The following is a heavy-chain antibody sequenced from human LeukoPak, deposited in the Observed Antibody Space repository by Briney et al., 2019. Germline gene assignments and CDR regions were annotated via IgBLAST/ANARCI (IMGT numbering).Heavy chain of an antibody. V-gene: IGHV3-30*04. CDR1: GFTFSSYA. D-gene: IGHD2-2*03. CDR2: TSDDGSNK. J-gene: IGHJ3*02. CDR3: ARVDDLDAFDI. Sequence: GGSLRLSCAASGFTFSSYAMHWVRQAPGKGLEWVAVTSDDGSNKYYADSAKGRFTISRDNSKNTLYLQMNSLRPEDTAVYYCARVDDLDAFDIWGQGTMVTVSS.